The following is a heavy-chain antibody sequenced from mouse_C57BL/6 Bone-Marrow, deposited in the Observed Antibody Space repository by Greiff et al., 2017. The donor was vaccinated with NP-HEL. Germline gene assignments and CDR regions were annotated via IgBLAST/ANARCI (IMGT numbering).Heavy chain of an antibody. CDR2: ISSGGDYI. J-gene: IGHJ2*01. CDR1: GFTFSSYA. Sequence: EVNVVESGEGLVKPGGSLKLSCAASGFTFSSYAMSWVRQTPEKRLEWVAYISSGGDYIYYADTVKGRFTISRDNARNTLYLQMSSLKSEDTAMYYCTRDGAQATFSDYWGKGTTLTVSS. CDR3: TRDGAQATFSDY. D-gene: IGHD3-2*02. V-gene: IGHV5-9-1*02.